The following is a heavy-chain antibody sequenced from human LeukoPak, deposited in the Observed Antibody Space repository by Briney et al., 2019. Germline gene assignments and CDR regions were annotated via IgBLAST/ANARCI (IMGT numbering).Heavy chain of an antibody. Sequence: GGSLRLSCAASGFTFSSYWMSWVRQAPGKGLEWVANIKQDGSEKYYVDSVKGRFTISRDNAKNSLYLQMNSPRAEDTAVYYCARDNYDILTGHHDYWGQGTLVTVSS. V-gene: IGHV3-7*01. J-gene: IGHJ4*02. D-gene: IGHD3-9*01. CDR1: GFTFSSYW. CDR2: IKQDGSEK. CDR3: ARDNYDILTGHHDY.